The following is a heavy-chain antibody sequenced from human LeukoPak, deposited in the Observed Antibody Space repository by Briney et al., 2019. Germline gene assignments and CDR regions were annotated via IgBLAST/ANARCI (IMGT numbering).Heavy chain of an antibody. J-gene: IGHJ4*02. CDR1: GGSISSSSYY. CDR2: IYYSGST. V-gene: IGHV4-39*01. Sequence: SETLSLTCTVSGGSISSSSYYWGWIRQPPGKGLEWIGSIYYSGSTYYNPSLKSRVTISVDTSKNQFSLKLSSVTAADTAVHYCARHTEWLVQDYWGQGTLVTVSS. D-gene: IGHD6-19*01. CDR3: ARHTEWLVQDY.